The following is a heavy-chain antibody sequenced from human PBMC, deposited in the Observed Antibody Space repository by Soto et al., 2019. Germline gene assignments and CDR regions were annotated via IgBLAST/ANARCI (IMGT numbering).Heavy chain of an antibody. V-gene: IGHV1-24*01. Sequence: ASVKVSCKVSGYTLTELSMHWVRQAPGKGLEWMGGFDPEDGETIYAQKFQGRVTMTEDISTDTAYMELNSLRAEDTAVYYCATKILVPQGDYWGQGTLVTVSS. J-gene: IGHJ4*02. CDR1: GYTLTELS. CDR2: FDPEDGET. D-gene: IGHD3-22*01. CDR3: ATKILVPQGDY.